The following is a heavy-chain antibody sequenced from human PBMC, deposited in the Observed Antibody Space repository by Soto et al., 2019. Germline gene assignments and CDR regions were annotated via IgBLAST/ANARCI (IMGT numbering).Heavy chain of an antibody. CDR2: ISYDGSNK. J-gene: IGHJ6*02. V-gene: IGHV3-30*03. CDR1: GFTFSSYG. Sequence: GGSLRLSCAASGFTFSSYGMHWVRQAPGKGLEWVAVISYDGSNKYYADSVKGRFTISRDNSKNTLYLQMNSLRAEDTAVYYCARDKAIVVVVARGYYYYGMDVWGQGTTVTVSS. CDR3: ARDKAIVVVVARGYYYYGMDV. D-gene: IGHD2-15*01.